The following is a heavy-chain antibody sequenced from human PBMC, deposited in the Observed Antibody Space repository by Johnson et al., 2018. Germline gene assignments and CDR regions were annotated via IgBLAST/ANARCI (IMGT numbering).Heavy chain of an antibody. CDR3: AGTTPGPNWFDL. CDR1: GFTFSDYY. Sequence: VQLVESGGGVVQPGRSLRLSCAASGFTFSDYYMSWIRQAQGKGLEWVSYISTSITTYYADSVKGRFTISRDNAKNSLYLQMNSLRAEDTAVYYCAGTTPGPNWFDLWGQGTLVTVSS. D-gene: IGHD4-11*01. V-gene: IGHV3-11*01. J-gene: IGHJ5*02. CDR2: ISTSITT.